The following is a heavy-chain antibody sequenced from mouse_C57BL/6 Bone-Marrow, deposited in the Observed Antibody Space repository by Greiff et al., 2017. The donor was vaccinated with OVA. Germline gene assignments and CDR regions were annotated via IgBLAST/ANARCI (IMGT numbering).Heavy chain of an antibody. D-gene: IGHD1-1*01. CDR3: ARNYYGSRGDY. CDR1: GYTFTSYG. CDR2: IYPRSGNT. Sequence: QVQLQQSGAELARPGASVKLSCKASGYTFTSYGISWVKQRTGQGLGWIGEIYPRSGNTYYNEKFKGKATLTADKSSSTAYMELRSLTSEDSAVYFCARNYYGSRGDYWGQGTTLTVSS. V-gene: IGHV1-81*01. J-gene: IGHJ2*01.